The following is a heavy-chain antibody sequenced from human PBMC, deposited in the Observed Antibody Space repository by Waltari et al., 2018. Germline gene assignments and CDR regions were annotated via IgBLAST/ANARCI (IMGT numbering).Heavy chain of an antibody. Sequence: EVQLVESGGGLVQPGRSLRLSCAASGFSFDDYAMHWVRQAPGKGLEGVSGISWKSGSTASADSVEGRLTISRDNAKNSLYLQMHSLRPEDTALYYCVKDRGLYSSSSGLDYWGQGTLVTVSS. CDR1: GFSFDDYA. D-gene: IGHD6-6*01. J-gene: IGHJ4*02. V-gene: IGHV3-9*01. CDR2: ISWKSGST. CDR3: VKDRGLYSSSSGLDY.